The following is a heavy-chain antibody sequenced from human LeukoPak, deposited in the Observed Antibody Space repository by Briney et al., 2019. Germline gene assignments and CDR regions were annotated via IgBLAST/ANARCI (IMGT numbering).Heavy chain of an antibody. J-gene: IGHJ3*02. V-gene: IGHV4-59*04. CDR2: IYYSGST. CDR1: GGSFSGYL. CDR3: AVYSSYAFDI. D-gene: IGHD6-19*01. Sequence: PSETLSLTCVVSGGSFSGYLWSWIRQPPGKGLEWIGGIYYSGSTYYNPSLKSRVTMSVDTSKNQFSLKLSSVTAADTAVYYCAVYSSYAFDIWGQGTMVTVSS.